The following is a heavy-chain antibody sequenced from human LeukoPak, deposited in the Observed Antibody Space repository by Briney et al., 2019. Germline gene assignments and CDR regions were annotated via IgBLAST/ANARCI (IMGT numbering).Heavy chain of an antibody. V-gene: IGHV1-69-2*01. CDR2: VDPEDGET. Sequence: ASVKISCKVSGYTFTDYYMHWVQQAPGKGLEWMGLVDPEDGETIYAEKFQGRVTITADTSTDTAYMELSSLRSEDTAVYYCTRLGSRADSNYYDYWGQGTLVTVSS. CDR1: GYTFTDYY. J-gene: IGHJ4*02. D-gene: IGHD4-11*01. CDR3: TRLGSRADSNYYDY.